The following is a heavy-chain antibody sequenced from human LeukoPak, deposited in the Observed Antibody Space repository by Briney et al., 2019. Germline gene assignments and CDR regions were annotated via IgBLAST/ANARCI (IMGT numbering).Heavy chain of an antibody. Sequence: ASVKVSCKASGYTFTSYAMHWVRQAPGQRLEWMGWINAGNGNTKYSQEFQGRVTITRDTSASTAYMELSSLRSEDMAVYYCARDHTYYDSSGYYTSNFDYWGQGTLVTVSS. V-gene: IGHV1-3*03. CDR3: ARDHTYYDSSGYYTSNFDY. CDR1: GYTFTSYA. CDR2: INAGNGNT. D-gene: IGHD3-22*01. J-gene: IGHJ4*02.